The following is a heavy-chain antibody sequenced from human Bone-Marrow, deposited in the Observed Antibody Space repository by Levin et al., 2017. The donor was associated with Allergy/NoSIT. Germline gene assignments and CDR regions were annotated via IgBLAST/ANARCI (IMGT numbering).Heavy chain of an antibody. Sequence: GGSLRLSCAASGFSFGIYAMSWVRQSPTKGLEWVASISGTGGSTNYADSVKGRFTISRDNSKSTLYLQLHSLTAEDTAIYYCAKDKISGTYSKCYFDDWGQGTLLTVSS. D-gene: IGHD4-11*01. J-gene: IGHJ4*03. CDR2: ISGTGGST. V-gene: IGHV3-23*01. CDR3: AKDKISGTYSKCYFDD. CDR1: GFSFGIYA.